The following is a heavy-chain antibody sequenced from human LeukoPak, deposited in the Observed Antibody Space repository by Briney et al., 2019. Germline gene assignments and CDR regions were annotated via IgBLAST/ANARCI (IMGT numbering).Heavy chain of an antibody. J-gene: IGHJ4*02. CDR3: AKGGYDYVEVGYFDY. D-gene: IGHD5-12*01. Sequence: GGSLRLSCAASGFTFGNYAMSWVRQTPGKGLEWVSHIIGSVPSTFYAESGKGRFPISRDNSKNTLYLQMKSLRADDTAVYYCAKGGYDYVEVGYFDYWGQGVLVTVSS. CDR2: IIGSVPST. CDR1: GFTFGNYA. V-gene: IGHV3-23*01.